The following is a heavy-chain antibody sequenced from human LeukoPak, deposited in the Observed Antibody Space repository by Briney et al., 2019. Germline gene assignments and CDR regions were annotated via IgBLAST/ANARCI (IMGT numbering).Heavy chain of an antibody. CDR3: ARRITMVQAPRRGWFDP. D-gene: IGHD3-10*01. V-gene: IGHV4-34*01. J-gene: IGHJ5*02. CDR2: INHSGST. CDR1: GFTFSDYY. Sequence: LRLSCAASGFTFSDYYMSWIRQAPGKGLEWIGEINHSGSTNYNPSLKSRVTISVDTSKNQFSLTLSSVTAADTAVYYCARRITMVQAPRRGWFDPWGQGTLVTVSS.